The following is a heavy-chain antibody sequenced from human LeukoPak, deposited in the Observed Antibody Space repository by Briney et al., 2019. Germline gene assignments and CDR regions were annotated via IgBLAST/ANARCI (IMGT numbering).Heavy chain of an antibody. J-gene: IGHJ5*02. Sequence: HVASVKVSCKASGYTFTSYYMHWVRQAPGQGLEWMGIINPSGGSTSYAQKFQGRVTMTRDISTSTVYMELSSLRSEDTAVYYCAGGGHANYYDSSGYYLNWFDPWGQGTLVTVSS. CDR1: GYTFTSYY. V-gene: IGHV1-46*01. CDR2: INPSGGST. D-gene: IGHD3-22*01. CDR3: AGGGHANYYDSSGYYLNWFDP.